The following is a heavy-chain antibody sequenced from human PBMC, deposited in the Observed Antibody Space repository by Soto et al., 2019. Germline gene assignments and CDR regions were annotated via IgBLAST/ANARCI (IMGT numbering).Heavy chain of an antibody. Sequence: PGGSPKIPFRGPSYSFAGYWITWVRPKPGQGVEWRGRIDPCYSQTYYSPYLRGHVTISVTKSITTVFLQLSSLRATDTAMYYCAKHMYDSSTGSNFQYYFDSWGRGTPVTVSS. CDR3: AKHMYDSSTGSNFQYYFDS. CDR1: SYSFAGYW. D-gene: IGHD2-2*01. CDR2: IDPCYSQT. J-gene: IGHJ4*02. V-gene: IGHV5-10-1*01.